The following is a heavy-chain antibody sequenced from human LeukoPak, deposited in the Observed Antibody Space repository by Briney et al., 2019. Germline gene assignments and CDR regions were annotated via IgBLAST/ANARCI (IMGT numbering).Heavy chain of an antibody. J-gene: IGHJ4*02. CDR2: ISDDGSRK. CDR1: GFTFSFSG. D-gene: IGHD6-13*01. Sequence: GGPLRLSCAASGFTFSFSGMYWVRQAPGKGLEWVAFISDDGSRKYYADSVKGRFTISRDNSKNTLLLQMNSLRTGDTAVYYCAKDRSTTWSFDYWGQGTLVTVSS. CDR3: AKDRSTTWSFDY. V-gene: IGHV3-30*18.